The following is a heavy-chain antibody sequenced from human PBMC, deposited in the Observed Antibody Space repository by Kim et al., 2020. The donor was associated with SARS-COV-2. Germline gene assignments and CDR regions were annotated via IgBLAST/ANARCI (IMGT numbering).Heavy chain of an antibody. Sequence: KFRGRVTIAADESTSTAYMELSSLRSEDTAVYYCARVRYCSGGSCYAFDYWGQGTLVTVSS. J-gene: IGHJ4*02. CDR3: ARVRYCSGGSCYAFDY. V-gene: IGHV1-69*01. D-gene: IGHD2-15*01.